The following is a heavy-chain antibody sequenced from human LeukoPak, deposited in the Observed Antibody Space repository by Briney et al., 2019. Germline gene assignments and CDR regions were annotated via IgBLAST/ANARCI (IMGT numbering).Heavy chain of an antibody. CDR3: ARKAPKKGWFDP. CDR2: THPSGNT. Sequence: SETLSLTCTVSGASNNSYYWSWIRQPPGKGLEWIGYTHPSGNTNYSPSLKSRVTISMDTSTNQFSLKLKSVTAADTAVYFCARKAPKKGWFDPWGQGTLVTVSS. J-gene: IGHJ5*02. CDR1: GASNNSYY. V-gene: IGHV4-4*09.